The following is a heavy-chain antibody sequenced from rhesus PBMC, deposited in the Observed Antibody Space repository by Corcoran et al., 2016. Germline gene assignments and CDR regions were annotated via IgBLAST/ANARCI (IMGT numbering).Heavy chain of an antibody. V-gene: IGHV4S14*01. D-gene: IGHD6-31*01. CDR3: ARRSAAAVVFDY. Sequence: QVQLQESGPGLVKPSETLPLPCAVSGYSISSGYSWAWIRQPPGKGLEWLGHMSSGGSNYLNPSLKSRVTLSVDTSKNQFSLKLSSVTAADTAVYYCARRSAAAVVFDYWGQGVLVTVSS. J-gene: IGHJ4*01. CDR1: GYSISSGYS. CDR2: MSSGGSN.